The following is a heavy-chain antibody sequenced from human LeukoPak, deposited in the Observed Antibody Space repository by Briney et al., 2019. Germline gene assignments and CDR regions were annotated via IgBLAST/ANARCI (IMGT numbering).Heavy chain of an antibody. Sequence: GGSLRLSCAASGFTFSDYYMTWIRQAPGKGLEWVSYISGVASDIHYGDSVKGRFTISRDNAKNSVYLQMNSLRVEDTAVYYCARGGAQGMDFWGQGTTVTVSS. J-gene: IGHJ6*02. D-gene: IGHD1-26*01. CDR2: ISGVASDI. CDR1: GFTFSDYY. V-gene: IGHV3-11*01. CDR3: ARGGAQGMDF.